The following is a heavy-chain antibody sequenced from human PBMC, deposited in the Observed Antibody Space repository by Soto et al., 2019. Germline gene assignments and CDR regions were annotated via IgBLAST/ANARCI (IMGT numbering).Heavy chain of an antibody. CDR2: IYYSGST. J-gene: IGHJ4*02. CDR1: GGSISSGGYY. CDR3: ARGVTMVRGPNWYYFDY. V-gene: IGHV4-31*03. D-gene: IGHD3-10*01. Sequence: SETLSLTCTVSGGSISSGGYYWSWIRQHPGKGLEWIGYIYYSGSTYYNPSLKSRVTISVDTPKNQFSLKLSSVTAADTAVYYCARGVTMVRGPNWYYFDYWGQGTLVTVSS.